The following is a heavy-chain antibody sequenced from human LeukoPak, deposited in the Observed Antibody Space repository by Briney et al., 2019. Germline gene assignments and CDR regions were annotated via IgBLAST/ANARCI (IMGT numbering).Heavy chain of an antibody. CDR2: IYYSGST. CDR3: TRRRYQHDYIDV. CDR1: GGSLSSYY. V-gene: IGHV4-59*08. D-gene: IGHD2-2*01. Sequence: PSETLRLSCTVSGGSLSSYYWRWIRQPPGKGLEWIGYIYYSGSTDYNPTVRSRGTLSVDTSTHQFSLKLSSVPAADTAVYYCTRRRYQHDYIDVWGTLATVTAS. J-gene: IGHJ6*03.